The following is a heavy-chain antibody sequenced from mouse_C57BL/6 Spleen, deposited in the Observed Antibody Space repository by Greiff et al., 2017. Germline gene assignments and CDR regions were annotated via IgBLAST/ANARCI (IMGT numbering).Heavy chain of an antibody. D-gene: IGHD2-5*01. CDR1: GYTFTSYW. Sequence: QVQLQQPGAELVRPGSSVKLSCKASGYTFTSYWMHWAKQRPIQGLEWIGNIDPSDSDTHYNQKFKDKDTLTVDKSSSTAYMQLSSLTSEDSAVYYWAEYSNDAMDYWGQGTSVTVSS. CDR3: AEYSNDAMDY. CDR2: IDPSDSDT. V-gene: IGHV1-52*01. J-gene: IGHJ4*01.